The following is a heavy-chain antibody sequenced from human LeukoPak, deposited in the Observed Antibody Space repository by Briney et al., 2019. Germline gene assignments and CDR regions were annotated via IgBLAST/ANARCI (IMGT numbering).Heavy chain of an antibody. Sequence: SETLPLTYTVSGGSISSVNYYWGWIRQPPGKGLEWIGSIYYSGTTYYNPSLKSRVTISVDTSKNQFSLKLSSGTAADTALYYCAKHYMGSSYNHGLDCWGQGTLVTVSS. CDR2: IYYSGTT. CDR1: GGSISSVNYY. CDR3: AKHYMGSSYNHGLDC. D-gene: IGHD3-10*01. V-gene: IGHV4-39*01. J-gene: IGHJ4*02.